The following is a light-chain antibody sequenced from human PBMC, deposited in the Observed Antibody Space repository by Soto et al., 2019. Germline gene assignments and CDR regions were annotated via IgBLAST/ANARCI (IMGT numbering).Light chain of an antibody. CDR1: SSDIGRYNY. V-gene: IGLV2-14*01. CDR3: SSYAHSSIYV. CDR2: EVS. J-gene: IGLJ1*01. Sequence: QSVLSQPASVSGSPGQSITISCTGTSSDIGRYNYVSWYQQHPGMAPQLLIYEVSDRPSGVSNRFSGSKSGNTASLTISGLQADDEADYYCSSYAHSSIYVFGTGTKLTVL.